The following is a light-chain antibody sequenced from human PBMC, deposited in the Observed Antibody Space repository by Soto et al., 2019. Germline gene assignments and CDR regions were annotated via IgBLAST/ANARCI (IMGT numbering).Light chain of an antibody. V-gene: IGLV1-51*02. Sequence: QSVLTQPPSVSAAPGQTVTISCSGSSSNIGNNYVSWYQHLPGAAPKLLIYETNRRPAGIPDRFSGSKSGTSATLGITGLQTADEGGYYCASWDNSLSDGRVFGPGTKLTVL. CDR1: SSNIGNNY. CDR2: ETN. J-gene: IGLJ1*01. CDR3: ASWDNSLSDGRV.